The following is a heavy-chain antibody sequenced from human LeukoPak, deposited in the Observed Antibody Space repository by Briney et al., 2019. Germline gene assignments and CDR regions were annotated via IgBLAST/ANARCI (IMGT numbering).Heavy chain of an antibody. V-gene: IGHV3-30*02. D-gene: IGHD2-2*01. J-gene: IGHJ5*02. Sequence: GGSLRLSCAASGFTFSSYGMHWVRQAPGKGLEWVAFIRYDGSNKYYADSVKGRFTISRDNSKNTLYLQMNSLRAEDTAVYYCAKEVVPAAPRIRNWFDPWGQGTLVTVSS. CDR2: IRYDGSNK. CDR3: AKEVVPAAPRIRNWFDP. CDR1: GFTFSSYG.